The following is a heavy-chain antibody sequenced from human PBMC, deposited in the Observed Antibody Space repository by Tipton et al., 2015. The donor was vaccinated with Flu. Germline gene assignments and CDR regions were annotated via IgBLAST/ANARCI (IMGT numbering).Heavy chain of an antibody. CDR1: GGSISSGGYY. Sequence: TLSLTCTVSGGSISSGGYYWSWIRQHPGKGLEWIGYVYYSGSTYYNPSLKSLVTISVDTSKNQFSLKLSSVTAADTAVYYCARGVAAAGTSYYFDYWGQGTLVTVSS. CDR2: VYYSGST. V-gene: IGHV4-31*01. D-gene: IGHD6-13*01. J-gene: IGHJ4*02. CDR3: ARGVAAAGTSYYFDY.